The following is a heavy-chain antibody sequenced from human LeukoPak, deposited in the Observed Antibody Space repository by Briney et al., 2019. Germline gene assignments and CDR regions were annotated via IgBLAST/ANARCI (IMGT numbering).Heavy chain of an antibody. Sequence: GGSLRLSCAASGFTFSSYAMSWVRQAPGKGLEWVSAISGSGGSTYYADSVKGRFTISRDNSKNTLYLQMNSLRAEDTAVYYCAKDSVPSLLWFGTPLYWGQGTLVTVSS. J-gene: IGHJ4*02. CDR3: AKDSVPSLLWFGTPLY. CDR2: ISGSGGST. V-gene: IGHV3-23*01. CDR1: GFTFSSYA. D-gene: IGHD3-10*01.